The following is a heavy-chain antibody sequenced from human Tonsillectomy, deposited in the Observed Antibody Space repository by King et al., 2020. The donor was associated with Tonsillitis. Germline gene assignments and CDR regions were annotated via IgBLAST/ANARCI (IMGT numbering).Heavy chain of an antibody. CDR3: ARDSYSAGIAAARFDY. CDR1: GFTFSSYA. V-gene: IGHV3-30-3*01. CDR2: ISYDGSNK. Sequence: VQLVESGGGVVQPGRSLRLSCAASGFTFSSYAMHWVRQAPGKGLEWVAVISYDGSNKYYADSVKGRFTISRDNSKNTLYLQMNSLRAEDTAVYYCARDSYSAGIAAARFDYWGQGTLVTVSS. D-gene: IGHD6-13*01. J-gene: IGHJ4*02.